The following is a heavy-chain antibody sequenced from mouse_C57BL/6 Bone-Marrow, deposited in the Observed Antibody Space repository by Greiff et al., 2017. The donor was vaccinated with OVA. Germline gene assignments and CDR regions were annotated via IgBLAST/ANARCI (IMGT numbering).Heavy chain of an antibody. CDR1: GFTFSSYT. CDR3: ASLYSNYWYFDV. Sequence: EVQRVESGGGLVKPGGSLKLSCAASGFTFSSYTMSWVRQTPEKRLEWVATISGGGGNTYYPDSVKGRFTISRDNAKNTLYLQMSSLRSEDTALYYCASLYSNYWYFDVWGTGTTVTVSS. V-gene: IGHV5-9*01. J-gene: IGHJ1*03. CDR2: ISGGGGNT. D-gene: IGHD2-5*01.